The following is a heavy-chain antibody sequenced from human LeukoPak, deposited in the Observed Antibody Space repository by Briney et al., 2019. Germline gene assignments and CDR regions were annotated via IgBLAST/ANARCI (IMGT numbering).Heavy chain of an antibody. CDR1: GYTFTSYG. J-gene: IGHJ3*01. Sequence: ASVKVSCKASGYTFTSYGISWVRQAPGQGLEWMGWISAYNGNTNYAQKLQGRVTMTTDTSTSTAYMELRSLRSDDTAVYYCARESRYCIGDSCYPNAFDVWGQGTMVTISS. CDR2: ISAYNGNT. CDR3: ARESRYCIGDSCYPNAFDV. D-gene: IGHD2-15*01. V-gene: IGHV1-18*01.